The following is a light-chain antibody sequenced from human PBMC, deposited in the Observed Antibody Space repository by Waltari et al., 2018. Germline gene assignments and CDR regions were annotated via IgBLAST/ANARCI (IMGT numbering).Light chain of an antibody. CDR3: VAWDDSLSGVV. V-gene: IGLV1-47*01. CDR1: TSNIGNNY. Sequence: QSVLTQPPSASGTPGQSIAISCSGSTSNIGNNYVYWYQQFPGTAPKPLIYRNNQRPSGVPDRFSGSKSGPSASLAISGLQSEDEADYYCVAWDDSLSGVVFGGGTKVTVL. CDR2: RNN. J-gene: IGLJ2*01.